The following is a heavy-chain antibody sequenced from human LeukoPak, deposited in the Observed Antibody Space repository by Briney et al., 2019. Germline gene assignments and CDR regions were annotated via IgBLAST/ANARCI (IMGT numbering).Heavy chain of an antibody. CDR1: GGPIESYY. Sequence: SETLSLTCTVSGGPIESYYWSWIRQAAGKGLGWIGRIYSSGSTNYNASLMGRVTMSVDTSKNQVSLKLSSVTAADTAVYCCARDRHANYVSDYFDLWGQGALVTVSS. D-gene: IGHD3-10*02. J-gene: IGHJ4*02. CDR3: ARDRHANYVSDYFDL. V-gene: IGHV4-4*07. CDR2: IYSSGST.